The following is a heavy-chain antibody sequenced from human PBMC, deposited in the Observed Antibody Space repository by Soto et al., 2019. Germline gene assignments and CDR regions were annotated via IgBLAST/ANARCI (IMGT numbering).Heavy chain of an antibody. Sequence: QVQLVESGGGVVQPGRSLRLSCAASGFTFSSYGMHWVRQAPGKGLEWVAVIWYDGSNKYYADSVKGRFTISRDNSKNTLYLQMNSLRAEDTAVYYCARGGARLAYCGGDCSQPVYGMDVWGQGTTVTVSS. CDR1: GFTFSSYG. D-gene: IGHD2-21*02. CDR3: ARGGARLAYCGGDCSQPVYGMDV. CDR2: IWYDGSNK. J-gene: IGHJ6*02. V-gene: IGHV3-33*01.